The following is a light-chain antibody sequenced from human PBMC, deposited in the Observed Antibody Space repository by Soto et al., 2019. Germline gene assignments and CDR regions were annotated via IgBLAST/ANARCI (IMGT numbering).Light chain of an antibody. CDR2: AAS. CDR3: QQYITYST. CDR1: QSINNL. J-gene: IGKJ5*01. Sequence: DVQMTQSPSTLSASVGDRVTITCRASQSINNLLAWYQQKPGKAPKLLIYAASSLQSGVPSRFSGSGSGTDFTLTISSLQPDDFATYYCQQYITYSTFGQGTRLEIK. V-gene: IGKV1-5*01.